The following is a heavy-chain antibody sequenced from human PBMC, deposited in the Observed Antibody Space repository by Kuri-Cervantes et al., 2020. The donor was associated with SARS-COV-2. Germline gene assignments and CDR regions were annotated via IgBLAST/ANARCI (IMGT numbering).Heavy chain of an antibody. Sequence: SVKVSCKASGVSFNYRFLHWVRQAPGQALEWMGWITPFNGNTNYAQRFQDRVTITRDRSMSTAYTELSSLRFEDTAMYYCARSGPGAISREDGAFDIWGQGTMVTDSS. CDR2: ITPFNGNT. CDR1: GVSFNYRF. V-gene: IGHV1-45*02. CDR3: ARSGPGAISREDGAFDI. D-gene: IGHD5-24*01. J-gene: IGHJ3*02.